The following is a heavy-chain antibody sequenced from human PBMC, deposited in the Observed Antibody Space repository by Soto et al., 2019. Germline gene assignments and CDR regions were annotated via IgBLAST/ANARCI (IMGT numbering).Heavy chain of an antibody. CDR2: IYYSGST. CDR1: GGSISSGGYY. V-gene: IGHV4-31*03. CDR3: ARGRSSGYSYYFDY. D-gene: IGHD3-22*01. J-gene: IGHJ4*02. Sequence: QVQLQESGPGLVKPSQTLTLTRTVSGGSISSGGYYWSWIRQHPGKGLEWIGYIYYSGSTYYNPSLKSRVTISVDTSKNQFSLKLSSVTAADTAVYYCARGRSSGYSYYFDYWGQGTLVTVSS.